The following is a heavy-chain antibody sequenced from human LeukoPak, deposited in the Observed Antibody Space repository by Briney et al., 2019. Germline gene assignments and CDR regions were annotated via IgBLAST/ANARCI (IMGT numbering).Heavy chain of an antibody. V-gene: IGHV4-59*01. CDR3: ARGGWYPESFQH. Sequence: PSETLSLTCTVSGGSISSYYWNWIRQPPGKGLEWIGYIYYSGSTNYNPSLKSRVTISVDTSKNQISLKLSSVTAADTAVYYCARGGWYPESFQHWGQGALATVSS. CDR1: GGSISSYY. CDR2: IYYSGST. D-gene: IGHD6-19*01. J-gene: IGHJ1*01.